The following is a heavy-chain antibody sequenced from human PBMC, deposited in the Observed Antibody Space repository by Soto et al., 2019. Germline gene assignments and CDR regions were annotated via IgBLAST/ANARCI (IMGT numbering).Heavy chain of an antibody. CDR1: GFTFSSHA. J-gene: IGHJ4*02. V-gene: IGHV3-23*01. CDR2: ISGSGGGT. D-gene: IGHD2-21*01. Sequence: GGFLRLSCVASGFTFSSHALSWVRQAPGKGLEWVSAISGSGGGTYYADSVKGRFTISRDNSKNTLYLQMNSLRAEDTAVYYCAKVVDFDYWGQGTLVTVSS. CDR3: AKVVDFDY.